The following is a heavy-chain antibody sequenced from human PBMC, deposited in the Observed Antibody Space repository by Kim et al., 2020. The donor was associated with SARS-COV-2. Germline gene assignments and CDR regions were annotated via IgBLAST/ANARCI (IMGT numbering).Heavy chain of an antibody. D-gene: IGHD1-1*01. CDR2: ISYDGSNK. V-gene: IGHV3-30-3*01. Sequence: GGSLRLSCAASGFTFSSYAMHWVRQAPGKGLEWVAIISYDGSNKYYADSVKGRFTISRDNSKNTLYLQMNSLRAEVTAVYYCARANWFDYWGQGTLVTVSS. J-gene: IGHJ4*02. CDR1: GFTFSSYA. CDR3: ARANWFDY.